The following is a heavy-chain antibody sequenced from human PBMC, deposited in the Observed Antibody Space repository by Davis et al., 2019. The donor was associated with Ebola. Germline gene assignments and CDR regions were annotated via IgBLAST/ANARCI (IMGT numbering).Heavy chain of an antibody. Sequence: SETLSLTCAVSGGSISSSNWWSWVRQPPGKGLEWIGEIYHSGSTNYNPSLKSRVTISVDTSKNQFSLKLSSVTAADTAVYYCARSPGDGYYYYYGMDVWGQGTTVTVSS. J-gene: IGHJ6*02. V-gene: IGHV4-4*02. CDR2: IYHSGST. CDR1: GGSISSSNW. D-gene: IGHD3-10*01. CDR3: ARSPGDGYYYYYGMDV.